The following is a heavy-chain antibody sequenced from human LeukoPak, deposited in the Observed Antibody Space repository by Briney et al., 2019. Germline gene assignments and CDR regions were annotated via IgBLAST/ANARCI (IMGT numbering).Heavy chain of an antibody. D-gene: IGHD7-27*01. CDR2: IYYSGST. CDR3: ARGWGYFDY. J-gene: IGHJ4*02. Sequence: SETLSLTCTVSGGSISNYYWTWIRQPPGKGLEWIGYIYYSGSTNYSPSLKSRVTISVDTSKNQFSLKLTSVTAADTAVYYCARGWGYFDYWGRGTLVTVSS. V-gene: IGHV4-59*01. CDR1: GGSISNYY.